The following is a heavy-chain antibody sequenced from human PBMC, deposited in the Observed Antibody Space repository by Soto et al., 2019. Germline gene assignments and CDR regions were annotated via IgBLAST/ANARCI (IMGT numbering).Heavy chain of an antibody. CDR3: ARQAYDTSGYRYFDF. CDR2: IYPYDSDT. CDR1: GFSFTSHW. J-gene: IGHJ4*02. V-gene: IGHV5-51*01. Sequence: PGESLKISCQTSGFSFTSHWIGWVRQMPGKGLGWMGIIYPYDSDTRYSPSFQGQVTISADKSIGTAYLQWSSLKASDTAIYFCARQAYDTSGYRYFDFWGQGTLVTVSS. D-gene: IGHD3-22*01.